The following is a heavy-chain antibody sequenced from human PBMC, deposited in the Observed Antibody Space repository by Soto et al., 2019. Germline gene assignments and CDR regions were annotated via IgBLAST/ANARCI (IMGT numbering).Heavy chain of an antibody. D-gene: IGHD3-16*01. CDR3: AKLYSYGQPG. Sequence: GGSLRLSCAASGFTFSSQAMSWVRQAPAEGLEWVSTISGTGGSTYYADSVKGRLTISRDNSKNTLYLQMNSLGAEDTAVYYCAKLYSYGQPGWGQGTLVTVSS. V-gene: IGHV3-23*01. CDR1: GFTFSSQA. J-gene: IGHJ4*02. CDR2: ISGTGGST.